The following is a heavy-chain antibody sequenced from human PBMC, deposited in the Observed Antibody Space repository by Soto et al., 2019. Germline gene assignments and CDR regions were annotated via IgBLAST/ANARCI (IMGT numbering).Heavy chain of an antibody. CDR1: GGTFSSYA. D-gene: IGHD6-19*01. CDR3: ATHSRGSGYYYDGMDV. J-gene: IGHJ6*02. CDR2: IIPIFGTA. V-gene: IGHV1-69*12. Sequence: QVQLVQSGAEVKKPGSSVKVSCKASGGTFSSYAISWVRQAPGQGLEWMGGIIPIFGTANYAQKFQGRVTITADESTRTAYRELSSRRSEDTAVDYGATHSRGSGYYYDGMDVWGQGTTATVSS.